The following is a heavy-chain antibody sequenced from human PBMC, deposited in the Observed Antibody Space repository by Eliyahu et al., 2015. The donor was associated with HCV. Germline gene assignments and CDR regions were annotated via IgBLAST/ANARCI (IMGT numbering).Heavy chain of an antibody. CDR3: AKGSATVVDL. V-gene: IGHV3-23*01. Sequence: EVQLLESGGGLAQPGGSLRLSCVVSGIDFNTYAMXWVRQSPGKGLEWVSGISDSGGSTYYADSVKGRFTVSRDNSRDTLYLQMNSLRVEDTAVYYCAKGSATVVDLWGQGTLVTVSS. J-gene: IGHJ5*02. CDR1: GIDFNTYA. CDR2: ISDSGGST. D-gene: IGHD4-23*01.